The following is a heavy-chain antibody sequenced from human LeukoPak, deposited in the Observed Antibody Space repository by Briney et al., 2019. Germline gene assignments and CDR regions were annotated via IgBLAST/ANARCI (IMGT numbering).Heavy chain of an antibody. Sequence: ASVKVSCKASGYTFTGYGISWVRQAPGQGLEWMGWISAYNGNTNYAQKLQGRVTMTTDTSTSTAYMELRSLRSDDTAVYYCARDLYCTNGVCYLNWFDPWGQGTLVTVSS. V-gene: IGHV1-18*01. CDR1: GYTFTGYG. CDR3: ARDLYCTNGVCYLNWFDP. D-gene: IGHD2-8*01. CDR2: ISAYNGNT. J-gene: IGHJ5*02.